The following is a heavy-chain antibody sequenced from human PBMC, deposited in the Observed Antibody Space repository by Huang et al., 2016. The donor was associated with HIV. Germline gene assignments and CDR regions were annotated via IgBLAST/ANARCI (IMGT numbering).Heavy chain of an antibody. V-gene: IGHV4-34*01. CDR3: AREKAADSVWYGVYYFDY. CDR1: GGSFSGYY. Sequence: QVQLRQWGAGLVKPSETLSLTCAVYGGSFSGYYWTWIRQSPGKGLEWIGEINHIGKTNYQPSLKSGFTISKDTAKNQFSLQLTSVSAADTGVYFCAREKAADSVWYGVYYFDYWGEGALVTVTS. CDR2: INHIGKT. J-gene: IGHJ4*02. D-gene: IGHD6-19*01.